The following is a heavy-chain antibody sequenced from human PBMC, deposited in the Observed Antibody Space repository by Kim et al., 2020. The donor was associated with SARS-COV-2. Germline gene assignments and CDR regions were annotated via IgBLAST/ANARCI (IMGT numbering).Heavy chain of an antibody. Sequence: NRSLESRVTMSVDMSKNQFSLQLSSVTAADTAVYFCARSSGSEYYFHGLNVWGRGTAVTVSS. D-gene: IGHD3-3*01. CDR3: ARSSGSEYYFHGLNV. J-gene: IGHJ6*02. V-gene: IGHV4-39*01.